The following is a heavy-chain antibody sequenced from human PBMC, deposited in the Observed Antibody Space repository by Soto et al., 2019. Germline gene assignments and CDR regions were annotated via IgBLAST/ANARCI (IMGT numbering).Heavy chain of an antibody. J-gene: IGHJ4*02. CDR3: ARGGVTTIDY. Sequence: SETLSLTCTVSGGSMSSYYWGWIRQPPGKGLEWIGYIYYSGSTNYNPSLKSRVTISVDTSKNQFSLKLSSVTAADTAVYYCARGGVTTIDYWGQGTLVTVSS. CDR2: IYYSGST. CDR1: GGSMSSYY. D-gene: IGHD4-17*01. V-gene: IGHV4-59*01.